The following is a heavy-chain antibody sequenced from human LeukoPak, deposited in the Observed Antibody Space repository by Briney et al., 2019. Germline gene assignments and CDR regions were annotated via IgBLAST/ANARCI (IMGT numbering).Heavy chain of an antibody. J-gene: IGHJ3*02. CDR3: ARGLYYYGSGSFFGI. CDR1: GGSFSGYY. D-gene: IGHD3-10*01. V-gene: IGHV4-34*01. CDR2: INHSGST. Sequence: PSETLSLTCAVYGGSFSGYYWSWIRQPPGKGLEWIGEINHSGSTNYNPSLKSRVTISVDTSKNQFSLKLSSVTAADTAVYYCARGLYYYGSGSFFGIWGQGTMVTVSS.